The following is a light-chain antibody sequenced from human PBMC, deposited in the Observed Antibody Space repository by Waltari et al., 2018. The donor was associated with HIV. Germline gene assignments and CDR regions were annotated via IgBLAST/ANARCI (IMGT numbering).Light chain of an antibody. Sequence: QSVLTQPPSVSAAPGQAVTISCSAAIGNFRNNFVSWYQHLPGTAPRLIIYANDQRPPGIPDRFSASKSGTSATLAISGLQTGDEAFYYCETWHTAQNSGLFGTGTKVTVL. CDR1: IGNFRNNF. CDR2: AND. CDR3: ETWHTAQNSGL. J-gene: IGLJ1*01. V-gene: IGLV1-51*01.